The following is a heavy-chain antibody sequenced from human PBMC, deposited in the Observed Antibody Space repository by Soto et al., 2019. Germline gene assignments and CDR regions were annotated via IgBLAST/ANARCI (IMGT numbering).Heavy chain of an antibody. CDR1: GGSFSGYY. CDR2: INHSGST. V-gene: IGHV4-34*01. Sequence: SETLSLTCAVYGGSFSGYYWSWIRQPPGKGLEWIGEINHSGSTNYNPSLKSRVTISVDTSKNQFSLKLSSVTAADTAVYYCARGGTLVATNGRYFDYWGQGTLVTVSS. D-gene: IGHD5-12*01. J-gene: IGHJ4*02. CDR3: ARGGTLVATNGRYFDY.